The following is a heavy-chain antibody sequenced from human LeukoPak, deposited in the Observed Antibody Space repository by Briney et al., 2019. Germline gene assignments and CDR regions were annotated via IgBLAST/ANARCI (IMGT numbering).Heavy chain of an antibody. CDR2: IKQDGSEK. J-gene: IGHJ5*02. D-gene: IGHD1-26*01. V-gene: IGHV3-7*01. Sequence: GGSLRLSCAASGFTFSSYWMSWVRQAPGKGLEGEANIKQDGSEKYYVDSVKGRFTISRDNAKNSLYLQMNSLRAEDTAVYYCARDRTGDSGSYYGYWFDPWGQGTLVTVSS. CDR1: GFTFSSYW. CDR3: ARDRTGDSGSYYGYWFDP.